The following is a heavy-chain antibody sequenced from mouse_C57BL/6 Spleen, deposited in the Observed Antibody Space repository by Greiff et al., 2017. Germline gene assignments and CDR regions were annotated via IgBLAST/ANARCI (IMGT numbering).Heavy chain of an antibody. CDR2: ISDGGSYT. J-gene: IGHJ2*01. D-gene: IGHD2-2*01. CDR3: AREGWLLDY. CDR1: GFTFSSYA. V-gene: IGHV5-4*01. Sequence: EVMLVESGGGLVKPGGSLKLSCAASGFTFSSYAMSWVRQTPEKRLEWVATISDGGSYTYYPDNVKGRFTISRDNAKNNLYLQMSHLKSEDTAMYYSAREGWLLDYWGQGTTLTVSS.